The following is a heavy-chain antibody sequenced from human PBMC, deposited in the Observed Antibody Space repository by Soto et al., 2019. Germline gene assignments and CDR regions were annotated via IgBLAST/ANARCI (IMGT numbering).Heavy chain of an antibody. CDR3: AKSLFTYCSINNGHELDI. CDR1: GFTFSSFG. Sequence: GGSLRLSCAASGFTFSSFGMHWVRQAPGKGLEWVAVISYDGNNKYYADSVKGRLTISRDNPKDTLYLQMNSLRTEDTALYYCAKSLFTYCSINNGHELDIWGQGTMGTVSS. D-gene: IGHD2-2*01. CDR2: ISYDGNNK. V-gene: IGHV3-30*18. J-gene: IGHJ3*02.